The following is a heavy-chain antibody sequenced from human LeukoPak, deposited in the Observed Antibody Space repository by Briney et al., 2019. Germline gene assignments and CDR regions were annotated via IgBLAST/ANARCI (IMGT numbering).Heavy chain of an antibody. V-gene: IGHV3-21*04. Sequence: GGSLRLSCAASGFTFSSYSMNWVRQAPGKGLEWVSSISSSSSYIYYADSVKGRFTISRDNAKNSLYLQMNSLRAEDTALYYCAKGQYYDILTGYYSPIDYWGQGTLVTVSS. CDR3: AKGQYYDILTGYYSPIDY. D-gene: IGHD3-9*01. CDR1: GFTFSSYS. J-gene: IGHJ4*02. CDR2: ISSSSSYI.